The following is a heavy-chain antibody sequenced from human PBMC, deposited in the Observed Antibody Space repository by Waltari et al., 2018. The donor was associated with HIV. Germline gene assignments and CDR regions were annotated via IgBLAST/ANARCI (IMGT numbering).Heavy chain of an antibody. CDR2: ISYDGSNK. J-gene: IGHJ4*02. D-gene: IGHD3-22*01. Sequence: QGQLVESGGGVVQPRRSLTLSCAASAFTFRSYGMHLVGQAPGKGLEWVAVISYDGSNKYYADSVKGRFTISRDNSKNTLYLQMNSLRAEDTAVYYCAKDPYYYDSSGYADYFDYWGQGTLVTVSS. CDR3: AKDPYYYDSSGYADYFDY. V-gene: IGHV3-30*18. CDR1: AFTFRSYG.